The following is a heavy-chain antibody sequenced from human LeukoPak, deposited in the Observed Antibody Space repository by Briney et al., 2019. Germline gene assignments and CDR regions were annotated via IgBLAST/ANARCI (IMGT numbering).Heavy chain of an antibody. V-gene: IGHV1-2*02. D-gene: IGHD3-16*01. CDR3: ARALETMGAKRYFDY. Sequence: HWVRQAPGQGLECMGWINPNSGDTNYAQKFQGRVTMTSDTSISTAYMALSGLRSDDTAVYYCARALETMGAKRYFDYWGQGTLVTVSS. J-gene: IGHJ4*02. CDR2: INPNSGDT.